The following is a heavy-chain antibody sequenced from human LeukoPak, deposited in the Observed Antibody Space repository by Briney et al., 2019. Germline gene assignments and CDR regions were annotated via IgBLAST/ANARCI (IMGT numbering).Heavy chain of an antibody. CDR3: AKVVDYYDSLDYFDY. V-gene: IGHV3-23*01. CDR1: GFTFSSYA. J-gene: IGHJ4*02. D-gene: IGHD3-22*01. Sequence: PGGSLRLSCAASGFTFSSYAMSWVRQAPGKGLEWVSGISASSGSTDYADSVKGRFTISRDNSKNTLYLQMNSLRAEDTAVYYCAKVVDYYDSLDYFDYWGQGTLVTVSS. CDR2: ISASSGST.